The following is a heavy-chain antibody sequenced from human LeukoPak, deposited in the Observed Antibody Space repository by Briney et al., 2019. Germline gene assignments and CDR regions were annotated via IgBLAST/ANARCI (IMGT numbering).Heavy chain of an antibody. D-gene: IGHD3-10*01. CDR1: GGSISSGGYY. V-gene: IGHV4-31*03. Sequence: SQTLSLTCTVSGGSISSGGYYWSWIRQHPGKGLEWIGYTYYSGSTYYNPSLKSRVTISVDTSKNQFSLKLSSVTAADTAVYYCARAPRGLNAFDIWGQGTMVTVSS. CDR3: ARAPRGLNAFDI. J-gene: IGHJ3*02. CDR2: TYYSGST.